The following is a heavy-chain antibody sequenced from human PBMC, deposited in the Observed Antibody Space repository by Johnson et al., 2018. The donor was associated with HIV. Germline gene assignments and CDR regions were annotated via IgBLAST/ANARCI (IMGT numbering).Heavy chain of an antibody. CDR3: ARGWAASRTFDI. D-gene: IGHD6-13*01. V-gene: IGHV3-7*01. CDR2: IKQDGSEK. Sequence: VQLVESGGGLVQPGGSLRLSCAASGFTFSSYWMSWVRQAPGKGLEWVANIKQDGSEKYYVDSVKGRFTISRDNSKNTLYLQMNSLRAEDTAVYYCARGWAASRTFDIWGQGTMVTVSS. J-gene: IGHJ3*02. CDR1: GFTFSSYW.